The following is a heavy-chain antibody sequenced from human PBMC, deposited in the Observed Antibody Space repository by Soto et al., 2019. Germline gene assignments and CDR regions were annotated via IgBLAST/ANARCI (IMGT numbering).Heavy chain of an antibody. CDR1: GFTFSTYW. Sequence: EVQLVESGGGLVQPGGSLRLSCAATGFTFSTYWMHWVRQGPGKGLVWVSRISTDGSSTTYADSVKGRFTISRDNAQNTLSLQLNSMRAEDTAVYDCARATGSNHPFDYWGQGSPVPVSS. CDR3: ARATGSNHPFDY. CDR2: ISTDGSST. D-gene: IGHD2-2*01. V-gene: IGHV3-74*01. J-gene: IGHJ4*02.